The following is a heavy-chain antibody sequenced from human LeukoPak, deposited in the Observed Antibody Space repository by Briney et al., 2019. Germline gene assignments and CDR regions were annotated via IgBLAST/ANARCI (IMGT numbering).Heavy chain of an antibody. V-gene: IGHV3-74*01. CDR2: VNSDGSST. CDR1: GFTFTSYW. CDR3: ARGRYYGMDV. Sequence: PGGSLRLSCAASGFTFTSYWMHWVRRAPGKGLVWVSCVNSDGSSTTYADSVKGRFTISRDNAKNTLYLQMNSLRAEDTAVYYCARGRYYGMDVWGQGTTVTVSS. J-gene: IGHJ6*02.